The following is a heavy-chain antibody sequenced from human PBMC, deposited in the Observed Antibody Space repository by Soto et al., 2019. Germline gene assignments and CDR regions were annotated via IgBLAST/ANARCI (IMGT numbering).Heavy chain of an antibody. CDR1: GFTFSSYW. CDR2: IKQDGSEK. Sequence: PGGSLRLSCAASGFTFSSYWMSWVRQAPGKGLEWVANIKQDGSEKYYVDSVKGRFTISRDNAKNSLYLQMNSLRAEDTAVYYCARSPYYYDSSGYYCFDYWGQGTLVTVSS. D-gene: IGHD3-22*01. J-gene: IGHJ4*02. V-gene: IGHV3-7*01. CDR3: ARSPYYYDSSGYYCFDY.